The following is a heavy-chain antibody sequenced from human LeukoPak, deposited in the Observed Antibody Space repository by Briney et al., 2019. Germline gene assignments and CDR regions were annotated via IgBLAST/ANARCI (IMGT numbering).Heavy chain of an antibody. CDR3: ARHPLGYCGGDCYPYYFDY. V-gene: IGHV5-51*01. CDR2: IYPGDSDT. CDR1: GYSFTSYW. Sequence: GESLKISCKGSGYSFTSYWIGWVRQMPGKGLEWMGIIYPGDSDTRYSPSFQGQVTISADKSISTAYLQWSSLKASDTAMYYCARHPLGYCGGDCYPYYFDYWGQGTLVTVSS. D-gene: IGHD2-21*02. J-gene: IGHJ4*02.